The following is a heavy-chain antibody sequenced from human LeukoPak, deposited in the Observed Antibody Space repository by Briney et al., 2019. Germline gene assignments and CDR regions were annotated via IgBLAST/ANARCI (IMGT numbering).Heavy chain of an antibody. CDR3: AKEGRSLQTY. CDR1: GFTFSHSW. V-gene: IGHV3-7*03. CDR2: IKEDGSSQ. J-gene: IGHJ4*02. Sequence: GGSLRLSCVASGFTFSHSWMTWVRQAPGKGLEWVGHIKEDGSSQNYVDSVKGRFTISRDNAKNSLYLQMNSLRVEDTAVYYCAKEGRSLQTYWGQGTLVTVSS. D-gene: IGHD5-24*01.